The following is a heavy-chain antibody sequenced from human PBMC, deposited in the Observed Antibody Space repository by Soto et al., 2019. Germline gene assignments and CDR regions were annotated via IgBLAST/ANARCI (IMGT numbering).Heavy chain of an antibody. D-gene: IGHD2-8*01. J-gene: IGHJ3*02. V-gene: IGHV1-69*01. CDR3: ARGYCTNGVCHTHRGAFDI. CDR1: GGTFSNYG. Sequence: QVQLVQSGAEVKKPGSSVKVSCKASGGTFSNYGFSWVRQAPGQGLEWMGGITPIFDTTHYAQKFQGRVTITADESTRTAYMELSSLRSEDTAVYYCARGYCTNGVCHTHRGAFDIWGQGTLVTVSS. CDR2: ITPIFDTT.